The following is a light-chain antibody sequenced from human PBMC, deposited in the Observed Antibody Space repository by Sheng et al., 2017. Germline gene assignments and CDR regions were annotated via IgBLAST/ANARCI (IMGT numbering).Light chain of an antibody. CDR3: QQYDSNSPWT. CDR2: KAS. Sequence: DIQMTQSPSTLSVSVGDRVTITCRASQSISTWLAWYQQKPGQAPKLLIYKASSLESGVPSRFSGSGSGTEFTLTINTLQPDDFATYYCQQYDSNSPWTFGLGTKVEIK. CDR1: QSISTW. V-gene: IGKV1-5*03. J-gene: IGKJ1*01.